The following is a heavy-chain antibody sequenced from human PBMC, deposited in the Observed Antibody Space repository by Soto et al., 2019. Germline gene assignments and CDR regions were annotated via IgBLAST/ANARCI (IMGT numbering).Heavy chain of an antibody. Sequence: SETLSLTCTVSGDSITNSDHYWGWIRQPPGKGLEWIGSIYYSGSTYYNPSLKSRVIIFVDTSKNQFSLKLSSVTAADTAVYYCARQPPLNILTGYFLGWGQGTLVTVSS. CDR1: GDSITNSDHY. J-gene: IGHJ4*02. D-gene: IGHD3-9*01. CDR2: IYYSGST. V-gene: IGHV4-39*01. CDR3: ARQPPLNILTGYFLG.